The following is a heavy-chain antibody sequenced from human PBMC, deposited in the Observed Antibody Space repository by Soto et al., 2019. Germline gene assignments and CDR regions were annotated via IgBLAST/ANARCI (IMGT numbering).Heavy chain of an antibody. Sequence: HPGGSLRLSCSASGFMFRKYGMHWVRQAPGKGLEYVSGISNNGESTYYADSVKGRFIISRDNSKNTLYVQMSSLGPQDTAVYYCVFPSGSYDSTDAYVFDYWGQGTLVTVSS. CDR1: GFMFRKYG. J-gene: IGHJ4*02. V-gene: IGHV3-64*03. CDR2: ISNNGEST. D-gene: IGHD3-22*01. CDR3: VFPSGSYDSTDAYVFDY.